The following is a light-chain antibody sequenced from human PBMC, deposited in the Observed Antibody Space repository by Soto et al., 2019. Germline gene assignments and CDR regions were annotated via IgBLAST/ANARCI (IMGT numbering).Light chain of an antibody. CDR2: GAS. J-gene: IGKJ1*01. Sequence: EIVLTQSPGTLSLSPGERATLSCRASQSVSSNDLAWYQQQKPGQAPRLLIYGASSRATGVPDRFSGSGSGTDFTLAISRLEPEDFAVYYCQQYGSSSWTFGQGTKVEIK. CDR3: QQYGSSSWT. V-gene: IGKV3-20*01. CDR1: QSVSSND.